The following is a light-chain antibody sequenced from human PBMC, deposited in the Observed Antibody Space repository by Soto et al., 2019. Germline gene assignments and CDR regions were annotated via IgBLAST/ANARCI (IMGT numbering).Light chain of an antibody. CDR3: IPITASMTPDV. CDR1: RSDIGSYNY. CDR2: GVS. J-gene: IGLJ1*01. V-gene: IGLV2-14*01. Sequence: QSALTQPASVSGAPGQSSTISCRGTRSDIGSYNYVAWYQQFPGKTPKILIYGVSNRPSGVSSRFSGSKSRNTASLTTARLQPLNVAVHDGIPITASMTPDVFGSGTK.